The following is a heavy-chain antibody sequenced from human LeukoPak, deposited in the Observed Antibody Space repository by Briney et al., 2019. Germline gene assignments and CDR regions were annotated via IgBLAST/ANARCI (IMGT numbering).Heavy chain of an antibody. CDR2: INANSGGT. D-gene: IGHD6-13*01. J-gene: IGHJ4*02. V-gene: IGHV1-2*02. CDR3: ARDTGQAAAGSIDY. Sequence: ASVKVSCKASGYIFTGYYMHWVRQAPGQGLEWMGWINANSGGTKYAQKFQGRVTMTRDTSISTAYMELSRLRSDDTAVYYCARDTGQAAAGSIDYWGQGTLVTVSS. CDR1: GYIFTGYY.